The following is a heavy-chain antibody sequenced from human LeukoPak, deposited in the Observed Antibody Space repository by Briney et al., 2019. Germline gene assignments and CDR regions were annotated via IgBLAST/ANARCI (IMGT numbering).Heavy chain of an antibody. J-gene: IGHJ4*02. CDR3: AKDLSGDDY. CDR1: GFTFSSYG. CDR2: ISGSGGST. D-gene: IGHD2-15*01. Sequence: SWGSLRLSCAASGFTFSSYGMSWVRQAPGKGLEWVSAISGSGGSTYYADSVKGRFTISRDNSKNTLYLQMNSLRAEDTAVYYCAKDLSGDDYWGQGTLVTVSS. V-gene: IGHV3-23*01.